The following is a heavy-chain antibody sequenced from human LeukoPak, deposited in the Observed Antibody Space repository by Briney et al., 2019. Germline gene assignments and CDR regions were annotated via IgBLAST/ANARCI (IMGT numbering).Heavy chain of an antibody. V-gene: IGHV3-74*01. Sequence: GGSLRLSCAASGFTFSSYWMHWVRQAPGKGLMWVSRINSDGSSTSYADSVKGRFTISRDNAKNTLYLQMNSLRAEDTAVYYCARGLRPDPWGQGTLVTVSS. CDR2: INSDGSST. CDR3: ARGLRPDP. CDR1: GFTFSSYW. D-gene: IGHD4-17*01. J-gene: IGHJ5*02.